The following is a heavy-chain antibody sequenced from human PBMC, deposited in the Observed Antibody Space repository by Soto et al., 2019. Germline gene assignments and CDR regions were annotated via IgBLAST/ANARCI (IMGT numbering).Heavy chain of an antibody. J-gene: IGHJ4*02. Sequence: EEQLVESGGGLVQPGGSLTLSCAASGFTFSEHYMEWVRQAPGKGLEWVARSRNEAKSYSTDYAASVKGRFTVSRDISMNSLYLQMNNLKTEDTAVYYCSRMEGGWGQGTLVTVSS. CDR2: SRNEAKSYST. V-gene: IGHV3-72*01. D-gene: IGHD1-26*01. CDR3: SRMEGG. CDR1: GFTFSEHY.